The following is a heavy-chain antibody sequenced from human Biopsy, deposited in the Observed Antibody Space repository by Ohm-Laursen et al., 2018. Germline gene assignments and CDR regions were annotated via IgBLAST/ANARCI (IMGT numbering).Heavy chain of an antibody. J-gene: IGHJ3*02. D-gene: IGHD3-10*01. V-gene: IGHV1-2*02. CDR1: GYTFTSYG. CDR2: IDPDSGRT. Sequence: ASVKVSCKASGYTFTSYGISWVRQAPGQGLEWMGWIDPDSGRTSFGQNFQGRVTMTSDTSISTAYIELRRLISDDTAVYFCARDRMVTIITLVRADTFDIWGQGTLVSVSS. CDR3: ARDRMVTIITLVRADTFDI.